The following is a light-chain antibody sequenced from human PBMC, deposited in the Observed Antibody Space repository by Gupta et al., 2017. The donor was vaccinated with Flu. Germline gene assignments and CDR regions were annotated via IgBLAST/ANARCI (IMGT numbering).Light chain of an antibody. V-gene: IGKV3-11*01. Sequence: PAPLSLSPGERATLSCRASQSVSSYLAWYQQKPGQAPRLLIYDASNRATGIPARFSGSGSGTDFTLTISSLEPEDFAVYYCQQRSNWQITFGGGTKVEIK. J-gene: IGKJ4*01. CDR1: QSVSSY. CDR3: QQRSNWQIT. CDR2: DAS.